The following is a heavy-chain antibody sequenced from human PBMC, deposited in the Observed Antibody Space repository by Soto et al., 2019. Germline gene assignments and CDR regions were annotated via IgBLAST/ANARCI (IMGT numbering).Heavy chain of an antibody. CDR3: ARQGVVEATRYYYDGMDV. D-gene: IGHD2-15*01. V-gene: IGHV4-59*08. Sequence: SETLSLTCTVSGGSISSYYWTWIRQPPGKGLEWIGYIYYSGSTNYNPSLKSRVTISVATSKTQFSLKLSSVTAADTAVYYCARQGVVEATRYYYDGMDVWGQGTTVTVSS. CDR1: GGSISSYY. CDR2: IYYSGST. J-gene: IGHJ6*02.